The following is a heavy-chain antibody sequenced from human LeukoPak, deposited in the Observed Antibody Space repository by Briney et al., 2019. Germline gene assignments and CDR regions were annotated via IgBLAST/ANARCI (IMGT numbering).Heavy chain of an antibody. V-gene: IGHV4-59*01. Sequence: SETLSLTCTVSGGSISSYYWSWIRQPPGKGLEWIGYIYYSGCTNYNPSLKSRVTISVDTSKNQFSLKLSSVTAADTAVYYCAREVAGGYCSSTSCYKGIYDYWGQGTLVTVSS. J-gene: IGHJ4*02. D-gene: IGHD2-2*02. CDR1: GGSISSYY. CDR2: IYYSGCT. CDR3: AREVAGGYCSSTSCYKGIYDY.